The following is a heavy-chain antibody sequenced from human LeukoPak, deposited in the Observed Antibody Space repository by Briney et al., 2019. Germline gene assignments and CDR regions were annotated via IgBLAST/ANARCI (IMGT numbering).Heavy chain of an antibody. CDR3: AREGYDYVWQTTVQDLMDV. CDR1: GLTLSSNS. V-gene: IGHV3-21*01. Sequence: VGCLSLSRAASGLTLSSNSRNWVRQVPGRGVEWVSCICSTSSNTYYADSVKGRFTTSRDNARDSLHLQRTSLRVEYTAVYYCAREGYDYVWQTTVQDLMDVSGQGSSVTVSS. D-gene: IGHD3-16*01. CDR2: ICSTSSNT. J-gene: IGHJ6*02.